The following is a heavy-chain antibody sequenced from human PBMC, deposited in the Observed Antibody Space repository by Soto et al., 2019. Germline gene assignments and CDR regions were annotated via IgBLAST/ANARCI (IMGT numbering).Heavy chain of an antibody. CDR2: ISSSSSYI. V-gene: IGHV3-21*01. D-gene: IGHD6-19*01. J-gene: IGHJ3*02. CDR1: GFTFSSYS. CDR3: ARELHSRGCPDDI. Sequence: EVQLVESGGGLVKPGGSLRLSCAASGFTFSSYSMNWVRQAPGKGLEWVSSISSSSSYIYYADSVKGRFTFSRDNAKNSLYLQMNSLRAEDTAVYYCARELHSRGCPDDIWSQGAMVTVSS.